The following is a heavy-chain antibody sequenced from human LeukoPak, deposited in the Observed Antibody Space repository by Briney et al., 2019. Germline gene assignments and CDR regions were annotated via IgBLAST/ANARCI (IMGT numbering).Heavy chain of an antibody. J-gene: IGHJ4*02. CDR3: ARHLEDYSSGWYRTPFDY. Sequence: SQTLSLTCTVSGGSISSGDYYWSWIRQPPGKGLEWIGYIYYSGSTYYNPSLKSRVTISVDTSKNQFSLKLNSVTAADTAAYYCARHLEDYSSGWYRTPFDYWGQGTLVTVSS. CDR1: GGSISSGDYY. V-gene: IGHV4-30-4*08. CDR2: IYYSGST. D-gene: IGHD6-19*01.